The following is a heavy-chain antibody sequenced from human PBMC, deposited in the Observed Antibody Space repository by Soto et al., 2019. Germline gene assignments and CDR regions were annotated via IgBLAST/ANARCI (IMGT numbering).Heavy chain of an antibody. CDR3: ARQHSRLGYCSGGSCYSLFLFDY. J-gene: IGHJ4*02. D-gene: IGHD2-15*01. Sequence: EVQLVQSGAEVKKPGESLKISCKGSGYSFTSYWIGWGRQSPGKGLEWMGIIYPGDSDTRYSPSFQGQVTISADKSISTAYMQWSSLQASDTAMYYCARQHSRLGYCSGGSCYSLFLFDYWGQGTLVTVSS. V-gene: IGHV5-51*01. CDR1: GYSFTSYW. CDR2: IYPGDSDT.